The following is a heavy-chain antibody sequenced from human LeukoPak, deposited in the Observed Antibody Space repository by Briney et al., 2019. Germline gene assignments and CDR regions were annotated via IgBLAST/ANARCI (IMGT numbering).Heavy chain of an antibody. CDR1: GYTFTGYY. CDR2: INPNSGGT. J-gene: IGHJ3*02. V-gene: IGHV1-2*02. Sequence: AASVKVSCKASGYTFTGYYMHWVRQAPGQGLEWMGWINPNSGGTNYAQKFQGRVTMTRDTSISTAYMELSRLRSDDTAVYYCARVVYCSGGSCYGAFDIWGQGTMVTVSS. CDR3: ARVVYCSGGSCYGAFDI. D-gene: IGHD2-15*01.